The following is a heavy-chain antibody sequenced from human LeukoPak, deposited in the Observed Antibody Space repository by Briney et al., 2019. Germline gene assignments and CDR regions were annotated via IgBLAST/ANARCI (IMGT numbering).Heavy chain of an antibody. J-gene: IGHJ6*03. CDR3: ARSEYYDILTVYYYYMDV. CDR2: ISSSSTYI. V-gene: IGHV3-21*01. D-gene: IGHD3-9*01. Sequence: GGSLRLSCAASGFTFSSYSMNWVRQAPGKGLEWVSSISSSSTYIYYADSVKGRFTISRGNAKNSLYLQMNSLRAEDTAVYYCARSEYYDILTVYYYYMDVWGKGTTVTVSS. CDR1: GFTFSSYS.